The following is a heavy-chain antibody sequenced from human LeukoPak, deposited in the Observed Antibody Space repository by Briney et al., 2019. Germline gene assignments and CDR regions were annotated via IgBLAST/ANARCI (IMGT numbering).Heavy chain of an antibody. D-gene: IGHD2-21*02. Sequence: GGSLRLSCAASGFTFNNYAMSWVRQAPGKGLEWVSVIIGSGGSTFYADSVKGRFSISRDNSKNTLYLQMNSLRAEDTAVYYCAKDQRVTSYGDFFDYWGQGTLVTVSS. CDR3: AKDQRVTSYGDFFDY. V-gene: IGHV3-23*01. CDR1: GFTFNNYA. J-gene: IGHJ4*02. CDR2: IIGSGGST.